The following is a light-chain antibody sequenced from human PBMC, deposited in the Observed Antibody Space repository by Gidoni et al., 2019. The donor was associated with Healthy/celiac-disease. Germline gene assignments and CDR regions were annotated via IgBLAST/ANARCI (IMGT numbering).Light chain of an antibody. V-gene: IGKV1-33*01. J-gene: IGKJ3*01. CDR3: QQYDNLQVT. CDR2: DAS. Sequence: DIQMTQSPSSLSASVGDRVTITCQASQDISNYLNWYQQKPGKAPKLLIYDASNLETGVPSRFSGSGSGTDFTFTISSLQPEDIATYYCQQYDNLQVTFGPXTKVEIK. CDR1: QDISNY.